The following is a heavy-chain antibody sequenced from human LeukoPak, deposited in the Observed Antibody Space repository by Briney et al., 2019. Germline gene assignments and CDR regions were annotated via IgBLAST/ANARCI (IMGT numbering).Heavy chain of an antibody. V-gene: IGHV4-38-2*02. Sequence: SETLSLTCTVSGDSMSTGYYWGWIRQPPGKGLEWIGSIYHSGSTYYNPSLKSRVTISVDTSKNQFSLKLSSVSAADTAVYYCARSSGYLFDPWGQGTLVTVSS. CDR3: ARSSGYLFDP. J-gene: IGHJ5*02. D-gene: IGHD3-22*01. CDR1: GDSMSTGYY. CDR2: IYHSGST.